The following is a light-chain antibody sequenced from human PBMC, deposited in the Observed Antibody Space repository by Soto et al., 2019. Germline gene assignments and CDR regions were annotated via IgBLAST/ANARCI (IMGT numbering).Light chain of an antibody. J-gene: IGKJ1*01. CDR1: QSISTS. V-gene: IGKV1-39*01. Sequence: DIQMTQSPSSLSASVGDRVTISFRASQSISTSLNWYQQKPGKAPNLLIFTSSNLESGVPSRFSGSGSGTDFTLTISSLQPEDFATYLCQQGYSRPRTFGQGTKVDIK. CDR3: QQGYSRPRT. CDR2: TSS.